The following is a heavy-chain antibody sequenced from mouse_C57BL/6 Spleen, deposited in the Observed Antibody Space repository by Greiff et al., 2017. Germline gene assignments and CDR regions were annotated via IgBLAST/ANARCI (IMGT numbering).Heavy chain of an antibody. J-gene: IGHJ2*01. CDR2: ISGGGGNT. V-gene: IGHV5-9*01. CDR1: GFTFSSYT. CDR3: TRRDSRFDY. Sequence: EVHLVESGGGLVKPGGSLKLSCAASGFTFSSYTMSWVRQTPEKRLEWVATISGGGGNTYYPDSVKGRFTISRDNAKNTLYLQMSSLRSEDTALYYCTRRDSRFDYWGQGTTLTVSS.